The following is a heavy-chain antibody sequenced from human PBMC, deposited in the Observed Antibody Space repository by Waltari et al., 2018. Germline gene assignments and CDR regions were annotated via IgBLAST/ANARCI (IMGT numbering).Heavy chain of an antibody. J-gene: IGHJ4*02. CDR1: GLVFTDYA. Sequence: EVQLLRSGGGLVQPGGSLNLSCAASGLVFTDYAMSWVRQAPGKGLEWVSCITNSGGRTFYAESVRGRFTISRDSSYNMVYLQMNSLRGEDTAVYYCAKDLYTTFGVVDSWGQGSLVSVSS. CDR3: AKDLYTTFGVVDS. V-gene: IGHV3-23*01. CDR2: ITNSGGRT. D-gene: IGHD3-3*01.